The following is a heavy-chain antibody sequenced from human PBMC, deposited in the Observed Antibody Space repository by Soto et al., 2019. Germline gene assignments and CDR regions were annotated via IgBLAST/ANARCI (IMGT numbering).Heavy chain of an antibody. Sequence: PGGSLRLSCAASGFTFSDYYMSWIRQAPGKGLEWVSYISSSSSDTNYADSVKGRFTISRDNAKNSLYLQMNSLRAEDTAVYQCARSTFDWKGSGSYYNAPDYWGQENLVTVSS. CDR3: ARSTFDWKGSGSYYNAPDY. CDR2: ISSSSSDT. J-gene: IGHJ4*02. D-gene: IGHD3-10*01. V-gene: IGHV3-11*06. CDR1: GFTFSDYY.